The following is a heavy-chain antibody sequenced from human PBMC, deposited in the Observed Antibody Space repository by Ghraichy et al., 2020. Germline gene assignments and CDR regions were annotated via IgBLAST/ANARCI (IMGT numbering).Heavy chain of an antibody. J-gene: IGHJ5*02. CDR2: INHSGST. Sequence: SQTLSLTCAVYGGSFSGYYWSWIRQPPGKGLEWIGEINHSGSTNYNPSLKSRVTISVDTSKNQFSLKLSSVTAADTAVYYCARGTIAAAGTGNWFDPWGQGTLVTVSS. CDR1: GGSFSGYY. V-gene: IGHV4-34*01. CDR3: ARGTIAAAGTGNWFDP. D-gene: IGHD6-13*01.